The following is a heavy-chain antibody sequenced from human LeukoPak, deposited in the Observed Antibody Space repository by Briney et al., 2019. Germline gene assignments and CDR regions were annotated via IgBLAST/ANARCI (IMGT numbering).Heavy chain of an antibody. CDR1: GYSISSGYY. CDR3: ARYIVSYPHDAFDI. D-gene: IGHD1-26*01. J-gene: IGHJ3*02. V-gene: IGHV4-38-2*02. CDR2: IYHSGST. Sequence: SETLSLTCTVSGYSISSGYYWGWIRQPPGKGLEWIGSIYHSGSTYYNPSLKSQVTISVDTSKNQFSLKLSSVTAADTAFYYCARYIVSYPHDAFDIWGQGTMVTVSS.